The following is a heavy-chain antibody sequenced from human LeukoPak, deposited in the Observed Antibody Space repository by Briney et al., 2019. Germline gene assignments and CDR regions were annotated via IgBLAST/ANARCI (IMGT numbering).Heavy chain of an antibody. CDR2: IIPILGIA. V-gene: IGHV1-69*02. CDR1: GGTFSSYT. Sequence: SVKVSCKASGGTFSSYTISWVRQAPGQGLEWMGRIIPILGIANYAQKFQGRVTITADKSTSTAYMELSSLRSEDTAVYYCAGDCSSTNCFSSDVDYWGQGTLVTVSS. J-gene: IGHJ4*02. D-gene: IGHD2-2*01. CDR3: AGDCSSTNCFSSDVDY.